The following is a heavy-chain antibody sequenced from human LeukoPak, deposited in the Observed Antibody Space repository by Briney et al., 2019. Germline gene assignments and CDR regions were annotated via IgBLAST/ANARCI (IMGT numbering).Heavy chain of an antibody. V-gene: IGHV3-11*04. D-gene: IGHD1-20*01. CDR2: IGLSGSPL. CDR3: ARDPNNWNALDY. J-gene: IGHJ4*02. CDR1: GFPFSRFY. Sequence: GGSLRLSCAVSGFPFSRFYMSWIRQAPGKGLEWISYIGLSGSPLDYADSVKGRFTISRDNAKNSLYLQMNSLRAEDTAVYYCARDPNNWNALDYWGQGTLVTVSS.